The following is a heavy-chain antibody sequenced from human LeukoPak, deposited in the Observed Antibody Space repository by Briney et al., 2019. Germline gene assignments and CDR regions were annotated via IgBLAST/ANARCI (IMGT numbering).Heavy chain of an antibody. J-gene: IGHJ6*03. Sequence: PSETLSLTCTVSGGSISSYYWSWIRQPPGKGLEWIGYIYYSGSTNYNPSLKSRVTISADTSKNQFSLKLSSVTAADTAVYYCARGIAAAGSDYYYYYMDVWGKGTTVTVSS. CDR1: GGSISSYY. V-gene: IGHV4-59*01. D-gene: IGHD6-13*01. CDR2: IYYSGST. CDR3: ARGIAAAGSDYYYYYMDV.